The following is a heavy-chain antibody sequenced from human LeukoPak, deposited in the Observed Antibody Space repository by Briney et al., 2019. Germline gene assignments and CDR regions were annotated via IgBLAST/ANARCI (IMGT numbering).Heavy chain of an antibody. D-gene: IGHD3-22*01. CDR2: ITPIFGTA. CDR3: ARDRHYYDSSGYSIYY. Sequence: SVKVSCKASGGTFSSYAISWVRQAPGQGLEWMGGITPIFGTANYAQKFQGRVTITTDESTSTAYMELSSLRSEDTAVYYCARDRHYYDSSGYSIYYWGQGTLVTVSS. V-gene: IGHV1-69*05. J-gene: IGHJ4*02. CDR1: GGTFSSYA.